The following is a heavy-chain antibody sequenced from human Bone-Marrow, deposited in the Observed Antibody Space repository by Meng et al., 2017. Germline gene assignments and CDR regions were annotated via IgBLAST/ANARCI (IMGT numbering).Heavy chain of an antibody. CDR1: GFTFSSYW. CDR2: IKQDGSEK. CDR3: ARGVYGSGYYFDY. V-gene: IGHV3-7*01. D-gene: IGHD3-10*01. J-gene: IGHJ4*02. Sequence: GESLKISCAASGFTFSSYWMTWVRRAPGKGLEWVANIKQDGSEKYYVDSVKGRFTISRDNAKNSLYLQMNSLRAEDTAVYYCARGVYGSGYYFDYWGQGTLVTVSS.